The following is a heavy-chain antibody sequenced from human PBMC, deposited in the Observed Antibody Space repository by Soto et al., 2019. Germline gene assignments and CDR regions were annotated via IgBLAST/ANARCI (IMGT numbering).Heavy chain of an antibody. J-gene: IGHJ5*02. Sequence: SLRLSSAAAGFWVSDYYMICIRQAPGKGLEWVSYISSSSSYTDYADSVKGRFTISRDNAKKSLYLQMNSLRAEDTAVYYCARDYSRAWYGWFDPWGQGTLVTVSS. CDR1: GFWVSDYY. V-gene: IGHV3-11*06. CDR2: ISSSSSYT. D-gene: IGHD6-19*01. CDR3: ARDYSRAWYGWFDP.